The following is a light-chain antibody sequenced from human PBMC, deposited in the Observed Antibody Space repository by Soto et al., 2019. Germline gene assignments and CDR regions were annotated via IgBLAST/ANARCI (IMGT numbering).Light chain of an antibody. J-gene: IGLJ1*01. CDR1: ISNIGNNY. CDR3: AAWDDTVRSYV. CDR2: RND. V-gene: IGLV1-47*01. Sequence: QSVLTQPSSVSGTPGPGVTISCSGSISNIGNNYVYWFQQLPGTAPKVLSNRNDQRPSGVPDRFSGSKSGTSASLAISGLRSEDEADYYCAAWDDTVRSYVFGTGTKLTVL.